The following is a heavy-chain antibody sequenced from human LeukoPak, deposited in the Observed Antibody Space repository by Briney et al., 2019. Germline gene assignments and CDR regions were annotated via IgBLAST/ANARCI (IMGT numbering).Heavy chain of an antibody. V-gene: IGHV4-59*01. CDR3: ARNLNDYVWGSYRWTYGMDV. CDR1: GGSISSYY. CDR2: IYYSGST. D-gene: IGHD3-16*02. J-gene: IGHJ6*04. Sequence: SETLSLTCTVSGGSISSYYWSWIRQPPGKGLEWIGYIYYSGSTNYNPSLKSRVTISVDTSKNQFSLKLSSVTAADTAVYYCARNLNDYVWGSYRWTYGMDVWGKGTTVTVSS.